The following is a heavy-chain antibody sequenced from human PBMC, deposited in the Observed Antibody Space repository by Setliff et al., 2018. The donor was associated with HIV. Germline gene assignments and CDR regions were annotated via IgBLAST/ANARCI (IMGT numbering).Heavy chain of an antibody. CDR1: GGSLNNRNDY. V-gene: IGHV4-39*07. J-gene: IGHJ4*02. CDR3: ARTIQPSSSPFDF. CDR2: INYSGNS. Sequence: PSETLSLTCKVSGGSLNNRNDYWGWIRQPPGKGLEWIGSINYSGNSYYNPSLKSRLTISVDTSNKQFSLQLSSVTAADTAIYYCARTIQPSSSPFDFWGQGMLVTVSS. D-gene: IGHD6-19*01.